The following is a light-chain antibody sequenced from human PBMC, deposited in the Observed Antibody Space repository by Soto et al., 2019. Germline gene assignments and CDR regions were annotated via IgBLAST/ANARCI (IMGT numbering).Light chain of an antibody. CDR3: SSWDDSLDGPV. J-gene: IGLJ3*02. CDR2: SIN. Sequence: QSMLTQPPSASATPGQTVTISCSGRYSNIGSNFVSWYQRLPGTAPKLLIYSINQRPSGVPDRFSGSKSGTSASLTISGLQSEDEADYFRSSWDDSLDGPVFGGGTKLTVL. CDR1: YSNIGSNF. V-gene: IGLV1-44*01.